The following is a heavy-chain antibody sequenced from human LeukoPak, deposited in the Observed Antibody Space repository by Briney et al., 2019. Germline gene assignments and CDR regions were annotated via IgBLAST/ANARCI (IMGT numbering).Heavy chain of an antibody. V-gene: IGHV3-23*01. Sequence: GGSLRLPCAASGFTFSSYAMIWVRQAPGKGLEWVSAISGSGGSTYYADSVRGRFTISRDNYKNTLYLQMNSLRAEDTAVYYCAKKTETILTGTDYWGQGTLVTVSS. CDR2: ISGSGGST. J-gene: IGHJ4*02. D-gene: IGHD3-9*01. CDR3: AKKTETILTGTDY. CDR1: GFTFSSYA.